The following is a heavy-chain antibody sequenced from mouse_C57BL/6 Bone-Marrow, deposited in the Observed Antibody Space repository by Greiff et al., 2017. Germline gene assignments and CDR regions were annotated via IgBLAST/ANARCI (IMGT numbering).Heavy chain of an antibody. D-gene: IGHD2-3*01. CDR3: ARWRWLLRVFYYAMDY. J-gene: IGHJ4*01. V-gene: IGHV1-64*01. CDR2: IHPNSGST. CDR1: GYTFTSYW. Sequence: QVQLQQPGAELVKPGASVKLSCKASGYTFTSYWMHWVKQRPGQGLEWIGIIHPNSGSTNYNEKFKSKATLTVDKSSSTAYMQLSSLTSEDSAVYYCARWRWLLRVFYYAMDYWGQGTSVTVSS.